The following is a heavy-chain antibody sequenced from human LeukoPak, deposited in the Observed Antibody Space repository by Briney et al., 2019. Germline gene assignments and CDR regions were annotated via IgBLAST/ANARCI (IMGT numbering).Heavy chain of an antibody. CDR2: ISGSGGST. D-gene: IGHD5-24*01. Sequence: GGSLRLSCAASGFTFSSYGMSWVRQTPGKGLEWVSAISGSGGSTYYADSVKGRFTISRDNSKNTLYLQMNSLRAEDTAVYYCAKDGDGYKPFDYWGQGTLVTVSS. J-gene: IGHJ4*02. CDR3: AKDGDGYKPFDY. CDR1: GFTFSSYG. V-gene: IGHV3-23*01.